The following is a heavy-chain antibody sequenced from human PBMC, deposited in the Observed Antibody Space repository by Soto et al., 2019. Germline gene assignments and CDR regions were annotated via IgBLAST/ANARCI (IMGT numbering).Heavy chain of an antibody. CDR3: ARAAGTYYYYYMDV. CDR2: INPNSGGT. Sequence: QVQLVQSGAEVKKPGASVKVSCKASGYTFTDYYMHWVRQAPGQGLEWMGWINPNSGGTNYAQKFQGWVTMTRDTSISTAYMELSRLRSDDTAVYYCARAAGTYYYYYMDVWGKGTTVTVSS. D-gene: IGHD6-13*01. V-gene: IGHV1-2*04. CDR1: GYTFTDYY. J-gene: IGHJ6*03.